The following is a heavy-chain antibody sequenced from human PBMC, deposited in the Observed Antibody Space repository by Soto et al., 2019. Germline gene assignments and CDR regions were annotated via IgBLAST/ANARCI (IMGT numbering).Heavy chain of an antibody. CDR1: GGSVSSGSYY. Sequence: QVQLQESGPGLVKPSETLSLTCTVSGGSVSSGSYYWSWIRQPPGKGLEWIGYIYYSGSTNYNPSLKSRVTISVDTSKNQCSLKLSSVTAADTAVYYCAREIPAQMGNNWFDPWGQGTLVTVSS. CDR3: AREIPAQMGNNWFDP. J-gene: IGHJ5*02. D-gene: IGHD1-26*01. CDR2: IYYSGST. V-gene: IGHV4-61*01.